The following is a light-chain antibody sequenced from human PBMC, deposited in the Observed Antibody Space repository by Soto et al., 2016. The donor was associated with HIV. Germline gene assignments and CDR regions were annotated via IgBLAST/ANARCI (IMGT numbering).Light chain of an antibody. J-gene: IGLJ2*01. Sequence: SYELTQPPSVSVAPGKTARITCGGNNIGSKSVHWYQQKPGQAPVLVVYDDRARPSGIPDRFSGSHSGDTATLTISRVEVGDEADHYCQVWDSRSDGLFGGGTRLTVL. V-gene: IGLV3-21*03. CDR2: DDR. CDR3: QVWDSRSDGL. CDR1: NIGSKS.